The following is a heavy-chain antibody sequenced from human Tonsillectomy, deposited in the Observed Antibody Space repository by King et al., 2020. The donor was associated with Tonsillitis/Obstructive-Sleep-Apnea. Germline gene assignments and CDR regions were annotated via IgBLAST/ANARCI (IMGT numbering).Heavy chain of an antibody. CDR2: IIPMSGTA. J-gene: IGHJ6*02. CDR3: ARDHSTGFYTGLGGMDV. CDR1: GGTVTTDT. Sequence: VQLVESGAEVKKPGSSVTVSCKASGGTVTTDTISWVRQAPGQGLEWMGGIIPMSGTAHYSQKCRGRVTITADSSTNTVFLELNSLRSEDTAVYYCARDHSTGFYTGLGGMDVWGQGTTVTVSS. D-gene: IGHD3-22*01. V-gene: IGHV1-69*01.